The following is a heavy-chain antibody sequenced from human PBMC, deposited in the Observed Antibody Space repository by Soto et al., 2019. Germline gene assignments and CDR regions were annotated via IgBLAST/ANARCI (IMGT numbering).Heavy chain of an antibody. CDR3: ARDLGYCTNGVCSKGYCSGGSCD. D-gene: IGHD2-8*01. CDR1: GGTFSSYA. Sequence: SVKVSCKASGGTFSSYAISWVRQAPGQGLEWMGGIIPIFGTANYAQKFQGRATITADKSTSTAYMELSSLRSEDTAVYYCARDLGYCTNGVCSKGYCSGGSCDWGQGTLVTVSS. J-gene: IGHJ4*02. CDR2: IIPIFGTA. V-gene: IGHV1-69*06.